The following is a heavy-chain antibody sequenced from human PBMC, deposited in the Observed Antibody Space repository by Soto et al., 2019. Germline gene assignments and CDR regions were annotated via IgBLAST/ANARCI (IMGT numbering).Heavy chain of an antibody. Sequence: SETLSLTCTVSGGSISSSSYYWGWIRQPPGKGLEWIGSIYYSGSTYYNPSLKSRVTISVDTSKNQFSLKLSSVTAADTAVYYCARLPSRIYDILTGYQNHYYFDYWGQGTLVTVSS. D-gene: IGHD3-9*01. CDR1: GGSISSSSYY. CDR3: ARLPSRIYDILTGYQNHYYFDY. J-gene: IGHJ4*02. CDR2: IYYSGST. V-gene: IGHV4-39*01.